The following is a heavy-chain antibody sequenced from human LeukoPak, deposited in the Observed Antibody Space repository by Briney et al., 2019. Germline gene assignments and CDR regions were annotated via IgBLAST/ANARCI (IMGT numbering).Heavy chain of an antibody. D-gene: IGHD1-14*01. CDR1: GFTFSSYG. Sequence: GRSLRLSCAASGFTFSSYGMHWVRQTPGKGLEWLSVIYSDGSTHYADSVKGRFIISRDNSKNTLYLQMNTLRAEDTAVYYCARVTPPTDWGQGTLVTVSS. V-gene: IGHV3-66*01. J-gene: IGHJ4*02. CDR2: IYSDGST. CDR3: ARVTPPTD.